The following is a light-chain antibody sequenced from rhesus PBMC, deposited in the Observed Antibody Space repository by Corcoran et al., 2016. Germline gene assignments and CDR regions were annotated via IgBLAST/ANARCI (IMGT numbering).Light chain of an antibody. CDR2: KAS. CDR1: QSISSW. CDR3: QQYNTSPWT. Sequence: DIQMTQSPSSLSASVGDTVTITCRASQSISSWLAWYQQKPGKAPKLLIYKASSFQSGVPSRFSGSGSGTDFTFTSSGLQSEDFATYYCQQYNTSPWTFGQGTKVEIK. J-gene: IGKJ1*01. V-gene: IGKV1-22*01.